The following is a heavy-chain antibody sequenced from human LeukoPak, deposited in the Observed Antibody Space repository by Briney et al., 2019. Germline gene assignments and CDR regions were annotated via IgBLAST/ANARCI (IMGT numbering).Heavy chain of an antibody. D-gene: IGHD3-10*01. CDR3: ARGPSVFGAIDN. CDR1: GFIFSRYW. Sequence: GGSLRLSCAASGFIFSRYWMYWVRQVPGKELVWVSRINNDGSITNSADSVKGRFTISRDNAKDTLYLQMDSLRAEDTAIYYCARGPSVFGAIDNWGQGTLVAVSS. CDR2: INNDGSIT. J-gene: IGHJ4*02. V-gene: IGHV3-74*01.